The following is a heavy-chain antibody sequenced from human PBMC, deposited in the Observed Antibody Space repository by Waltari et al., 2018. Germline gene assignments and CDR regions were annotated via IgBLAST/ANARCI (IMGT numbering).Heavy chain of an antibody. V-gene: IGHV3-23*01. J-gene: IGHJ4*02. Sequence: EVQLLESGGGLVQPGGSLRLSCAASGFTFSSYAMSWVRQAPGKGLEWVSSISGSGGGTYYADSVKGRFTISRDNSKNTLYLQMNSLRAEDTAIYFCARPPDLRPLDYWGQGTLVTVSS. CDR2: ISGSGGGT. CDR3: ARPPDLRPLDY. CDR1: GFTFSSYA. D-gene: IGHD3-16*01.